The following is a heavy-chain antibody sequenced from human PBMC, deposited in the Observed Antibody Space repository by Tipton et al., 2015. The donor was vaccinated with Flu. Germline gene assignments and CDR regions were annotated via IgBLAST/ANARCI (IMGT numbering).Heavy chain of an antibody. J-gene: IGHJ4*02. CDR1: GFAFSTYW. V-gene: IGHV3-7*01. CDR3: ARGGGLFDY. D-gene: IGHD3-16*01. CDR2: IKQDGSDK. Sequence: SLRLSCEASGFAFSTYWMSWVRQAPGKGPEWVANIKQDGSDKSYVDSVKGRFTISRDNAKNSLYLQMNSLRAEDTAAYYCARGGGLFDYWGQGTLVTVSS.